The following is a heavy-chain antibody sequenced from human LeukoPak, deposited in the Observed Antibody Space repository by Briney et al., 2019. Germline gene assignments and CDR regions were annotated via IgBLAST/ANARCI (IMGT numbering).Heavy chain of an antibody. V-gene: IGHV1-3*04. CDR1: GYTFTGYY. J-gene: IGHJ6*02. CDR3: ARDRYFPTPGTNDLYYYYYGMDI. Sequence: GASVKVSCKASGYTFTGYYMHWVRQAPGQGLEWMGWISTGDGDTKYSQKFQGRVTITRDTSASTAYMDLRSLRSEDTAVYYCARDRYFPTPGTNDLYYYYYGMDIWGQGTTVTVSS. CDR2: ISTGDGDT. D-gene: IGHD3-16*02.